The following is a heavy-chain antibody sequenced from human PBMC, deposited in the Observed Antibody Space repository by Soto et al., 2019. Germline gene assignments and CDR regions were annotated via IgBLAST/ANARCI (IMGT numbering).Heavy chain of an antibody. CDR3: ATAPTYYYDSSGSPGAFDI. V-gene: IGHV1-24*01. Sequence: ASVKVSCKVSGYTLTELSMHWVRQAPGKGLEWMGGFDPEDGETIYAQKFQGRVTMTGDTSTDTAYMELSSLRSEDTAVYYCATAPTYYYDSSGSPGAFDIWGQGTMVTVSS. D-gene: IGHD3-22*01. CDR2: FDPEDGET. J-gene: IGHJ3*02. CDR1: GYTLTELS.